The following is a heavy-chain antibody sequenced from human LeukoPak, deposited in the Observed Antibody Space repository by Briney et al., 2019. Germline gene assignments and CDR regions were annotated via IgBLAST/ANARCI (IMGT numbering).Heavy chain of an antibody. Sequence: SETLSLTCIVSGGSISSGDYYWSWIRQPPGKGLEWIGYIYYSGSTYYNPSLKSRVTISVDTSKNQFSLKLSSVTAADTAVYYCARVLRYYDSSGYYWRYYFDYWGQGTLVTVSS. CDR2: IYYSGST. V-gene: IGHV4-30-4*01. D-gene: IGHD3-22*01. J-gene: IGHJ4*02. CDR3: ARVLRYYDSSGYYWRYYFDY. CDR1: GGSISSGDYY.